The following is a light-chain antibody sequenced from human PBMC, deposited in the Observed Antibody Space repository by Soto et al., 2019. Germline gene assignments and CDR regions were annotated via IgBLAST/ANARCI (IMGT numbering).Light chain of an antibody. CDR1: QSIRSW. CDR3: QQYNSHPWT. V-gene: IGKV1-5*03. CDR2: KAS. Sequence: DIQMTQSPSTLPASVGDRVTVTCPASQSIRSWLAWYQEEPGKAPKLLIYKASLLETGVPSRFSGSGSGTEFTLTISSLQTDDFGTYYCQQYNSHPWTFGQGTKVDI. J-gene: IGKJ1*01.